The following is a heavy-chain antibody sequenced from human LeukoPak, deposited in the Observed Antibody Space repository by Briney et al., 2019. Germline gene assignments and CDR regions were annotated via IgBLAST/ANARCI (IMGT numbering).Heavy chain of an antibody. CDR3: TQTDILTGYYLS. Sequence: GPVKVCCKVSGYTLTELSMHWVRQAPGKGLEWMGGFDPEDGETIYAQKFQGRVTMTEDTSTDTAYMELSSLRSEDTAVYYCTQTDILTGYYLSWGQGTLVTVSS. V-gene: IGHV1-24*01. J-gene: IGHJ4*02. CDR2: FDPEDGET. CDR1: GYTLTELS. D-gene: IGHD3-9*01.